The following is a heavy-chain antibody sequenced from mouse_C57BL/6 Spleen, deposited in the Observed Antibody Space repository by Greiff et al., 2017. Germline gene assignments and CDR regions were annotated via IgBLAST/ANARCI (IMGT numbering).Heavy chain of an antibody. CDR3: ARSGTVVANWYFDV. V-gene: IGHV1-18*01. CDR2: INPNNGGT. Sequence: EVQLQQSGPELVKPGASVKIPCKASGYTFTDYNMDWVKQSHGKSLEWIGDINPNNGGTIYNQKFKGKATLTVDKSSSTAYMELRSLTSEDTAVYYCARSGTVVANWYFDVWGTGTTVTVSS. CDR1: GYTFTDYN. D-gene: IGHD1-1*01. J-gene: IGHJ1*03.